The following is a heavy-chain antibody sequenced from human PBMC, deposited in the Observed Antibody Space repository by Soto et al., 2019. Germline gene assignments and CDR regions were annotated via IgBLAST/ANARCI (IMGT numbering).Heavy chain of an antibody. D-gene: IGHD3-10*01. V-gene: IGHV4-39*02. CDR2: ISYGGNT. J-gene: IGHJ6*03. CDR1: GGSIRSSTYY. Sequence: SETLSLTCTVSGGSIRSSTYYWGWIRQPPGKGLEWIGSISYGGNTYYNPSLKSRVTISVDASANQFSLKLHSVTAADTAVYYCAREGSGSYYYYYYYMDIWGKGTTVTVSS. CDR3: AREGSGSYYYYYYYMDI.